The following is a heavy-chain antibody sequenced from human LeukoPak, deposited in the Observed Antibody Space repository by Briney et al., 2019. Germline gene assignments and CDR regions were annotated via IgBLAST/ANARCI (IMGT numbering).Heavy chain of an antibody. V-gene: IGHV4-59*01. D-gene: IGHD5-24*01. CDR2: IYYSGST. CDR1: GGSISSYY. J-gene: IGHJ6*02. Sequence: SETLSLTCTVSGGSISSYYWSWIRQPPGKGLEWIGYIYYSGSTNYNPSLKSRVTISVDTSKNQFSLKLSSVTAADTAVYYCAKGGDGYNLNYYYGMDVWGQGTTVTVSS. CDR3: AKGGDGYNLNYYYGMDV.